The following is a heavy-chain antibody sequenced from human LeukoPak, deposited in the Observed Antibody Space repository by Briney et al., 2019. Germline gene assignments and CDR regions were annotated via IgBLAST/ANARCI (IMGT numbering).Heavy chain of an antibody. CDR1: GGTFSSYA. D-gene: IGHD2-2*02. Sequence: ASVKVSCKASGGTFSSYAISWVRQAPGQGLEWMGWINPNSGGTNYAQKFQGRVTMTRDTSISTVYMELSRLRSDDTAVYYCARSKEYPNDYWGQGTLVTVSS. V-gene: IGHV1-2*02. CDR2: INPNSGGT. CDR3: ARSKEYPNDY. J-gene: IGHJ4*02.